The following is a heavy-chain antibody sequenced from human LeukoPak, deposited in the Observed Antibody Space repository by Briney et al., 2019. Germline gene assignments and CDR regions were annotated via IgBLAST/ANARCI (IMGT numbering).Heavy chain of an antibody. D-gene: IGHD3-10*01. CDR3: ARGPGSGSYGFDY. Sequence: PSETLSLTCAVSGGSISSGGYSWSWIRQPPGKGLEWMGYIYHSGSTYYNPSLKSRVTISVVRSKNQFSLKLSSVTAADTAVYYCARGPGSGSYGFDYWGQGTLVTVSS. J-gene: IGHJ4*02. CDR2: IYHSGST. CDR1: GGSISSGGYS. V-gene: IGHV4-30-2*01.